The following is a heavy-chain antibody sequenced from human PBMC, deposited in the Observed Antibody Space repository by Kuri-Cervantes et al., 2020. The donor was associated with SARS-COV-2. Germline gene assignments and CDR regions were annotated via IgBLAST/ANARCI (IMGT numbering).Heavy chain of an antibody. Sequence: GESLKISCAASGFTFGSYGMHWVRQAPGKGLEWVAVISYDGSNKYYADSVKGRFTISRDNSKNTLYLQMNSLRAEDTAVYYCARSIVVVPAPFDYWGQGTLVTVSS. D-gene: IGHD2-2*01. CDR2: ISYDGSNK. CDR3: ARSIVVVPAPFDY. J-gene: IGHJ4*02. V-gene: IGHV3-30*03. CDR1: GFTFGSYG.